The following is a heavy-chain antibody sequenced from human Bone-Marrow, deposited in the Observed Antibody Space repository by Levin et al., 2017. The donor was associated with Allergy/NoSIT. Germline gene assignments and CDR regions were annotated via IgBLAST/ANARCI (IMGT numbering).Heavy chain of an antibody. CDR1: GFTFSSYA. J-gene: IGHJ4*02. Sequence: GGSLRLSCAASGFTFSSYAMSWVRQAPGKGLECVSVISDGGGGTAYADSVKGRFTISRDNSKNTLYLQINSLRVEDTAVYYCAKGTLGYCSGSSCYPFDYWGQGTLVTVSS. CDR2: ISDGGGGT. CDR3: AKGTLGYCSGSSCYPFDY. V-gene: IGHV3-23*01. D-gene: IGHD2-15*01.